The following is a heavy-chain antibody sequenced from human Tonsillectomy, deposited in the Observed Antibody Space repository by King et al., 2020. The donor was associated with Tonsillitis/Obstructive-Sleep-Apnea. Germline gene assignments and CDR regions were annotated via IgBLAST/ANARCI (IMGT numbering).Heavy chain of an antibody. CDR1: GYTFTSYY. V-gene: IGHV1-46*01. J-gene: IGHJ3*02. CDR2: INPSGGRT. D-gene: IGHD2-2*01. CDR3: ARASPGIVVVPAAPDDAFDI. Sequence: VQLVQSGAEVKKPGASVKVSCKASGYTFTSYYMHWVRQAPGQGLEWMGIINPSGGRTFYAQKFQGRVTMTRDTSTSTVYMELSSLRSEDTAVYYCARASPGIVVVPAAPDDAFDIWGQGTMVTVSS.